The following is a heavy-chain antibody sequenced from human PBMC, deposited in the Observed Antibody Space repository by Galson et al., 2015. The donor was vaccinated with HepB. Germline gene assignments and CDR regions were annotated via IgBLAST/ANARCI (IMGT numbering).Heavy chain of an antibody. CDR2: INSDGSST. Sequence: SLRLSCAASGFTLSSYWMHWVRQAPGKGLVWVSRINSDGSSTSYADSVKGRFTISRDNAKNTLYLQMNSLRDEDTAVYYCARYTSGKGFDDWGQGTLVTVSS. CDR3: ARYTSGKGFDD. J-gene: IGHJ4*02. D-gene: IGHD3-10*01. V-gene: IGHV3-74*01. CDR1: GFTLSSYW.